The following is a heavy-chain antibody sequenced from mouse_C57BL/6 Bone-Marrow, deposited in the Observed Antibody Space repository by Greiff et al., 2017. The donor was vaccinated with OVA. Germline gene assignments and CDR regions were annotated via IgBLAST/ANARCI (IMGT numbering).Heavy chain of an antibody. V-gene: IGHV5-16*01. J-gene: IGHJ1*03. D-gene: IGHD1-1*01. CDR3: ARDRYYYGRWYFDV. CDR2: INYDGSST. CDR1: GFTFSDYY. Sequence: DVKLVESEGGLVQPGSSMKLSCTASGFTFSDYYMAWVRQVPEKGLEWVANINYDGSSTYYLDSLKSRFIISRDNAKNILYLQMSSLKSEDTATDYCARDRYYYGRWYFDVWGTGTTVTVSS.